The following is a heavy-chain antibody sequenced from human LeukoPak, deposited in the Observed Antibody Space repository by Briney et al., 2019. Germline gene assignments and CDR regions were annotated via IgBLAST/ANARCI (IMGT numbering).Heavy chain of an antibody. Sequence: SETLSLTCTVSGGSISRNSDYWSWIRQPAGKGLEWIGRIYTSGSTNYNPSLKSRVTMSVDTSKNQFSLKLSSVTAADTAVYYCARDPGIAAQFDYWGQGTLVTVSS. D-gene: IGHD6-13*01. V-gene: IGHV4-4*07. J-gene: IGHJ4*02. CDR2: IYTSGST. CDR1: GGSISRNSDY. CDR3: ARDPGIAAQFDY.